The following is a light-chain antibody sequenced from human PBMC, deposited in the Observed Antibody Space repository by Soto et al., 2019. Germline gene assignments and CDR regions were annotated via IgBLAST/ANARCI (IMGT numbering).Light chain of an antibody. J-gene: IGLJ1*01. V-gene: IGLV2-14*01. CDR1: TSDVGGYEY. CDR2: EVT. CDR3: SSYTSSSPYV. Sequence: QSVLTRPASVSGSPGQSITISCSGTTSDVGGYEYVSWYQQHPGKAPKLMIYEVTTRPSGVSNRFSGSKSGTTASLTISGLQAEDEADYYCSSYTSSSPYVFGSGTKV.